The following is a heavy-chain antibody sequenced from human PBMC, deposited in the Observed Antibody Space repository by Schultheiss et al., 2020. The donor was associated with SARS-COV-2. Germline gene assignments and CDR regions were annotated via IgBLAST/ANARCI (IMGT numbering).Heavy chain of an antibody. V-gene: IGHV3-30*07. CDR2: ISYDGSNK. J-gene: IGHJ6*02. Sequence: GGSLRLSCAASGFTFSSYEMNWVRQAPGKGLEWVAVISYDGSNKYYADSVKGRFTISRDNSKNTLYLQMSSLRADDTAVYYCARVDSGWASYYYYGMDVWGQGTTVTVSS. D-gene: IGHD6-19*01. CDR1: GFTFSSYE. CDR3: ARVDSGWASYYYYGMDV.